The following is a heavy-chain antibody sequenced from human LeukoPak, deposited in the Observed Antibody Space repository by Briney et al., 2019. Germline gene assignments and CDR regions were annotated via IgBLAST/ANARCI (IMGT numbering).Heavy chain of an antibody. V-gene: IGHV4-39*01. Sequence: SETLSLTCTVSGGSISRDAYYWGWIRQPPKKGLEWIGTIYHSGSTYLNPSLRSRLTISVDTSKNQFSLNLSSVTAADTAVYYCARLDGAWGYFDYWGQGTLVTVSS. CDR2: IYHSGST. J-gene: IGHJ4*02. D-gene: IGHD3-16*01. CDR3: ARLDGAWGYFDY. CDR1: GGSISRDAYY.